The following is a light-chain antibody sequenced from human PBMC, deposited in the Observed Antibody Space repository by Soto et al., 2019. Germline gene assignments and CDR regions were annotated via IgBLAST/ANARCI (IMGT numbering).Light chain of an antibody. CDR3: QQYNNCPYT. J-gene: IGKJ2*01. CDR2: GAS. Sequence: EIVMTQSPATLSVSPGERATLSCRASQSVSSNLAWYQQKPGQAPRLLIYGASTRATGIPARFSGSRSGTEFTLTISSLQSEDFAVSYCQQYNNCPYTFGQGTKLEIK. V-gene: IGKV3-15*01. CDR1: QSVSSN.